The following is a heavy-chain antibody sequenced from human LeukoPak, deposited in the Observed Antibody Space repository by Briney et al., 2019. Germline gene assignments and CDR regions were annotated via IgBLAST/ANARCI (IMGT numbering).Heavy chain of an antibody. Sequence: PGGSLRLSCAASGFTFTSYAMSWDRQAPGKGLEWVSGISGSGDSTYYADSVKGRFTISRDNSKNTLYLQVDSLRAEDTAVYYCAKQRSSLYLKYGLDVWGQGTTVTVSS. V-gene: IGHV3-23*01. CDR1: GFTFTSYA. J-gene: IGHJ6*02. D-gene: IGHD6-13*01. CDR3: AKQRSSLYLKYGLDV. CDR2: ISGSGDST.